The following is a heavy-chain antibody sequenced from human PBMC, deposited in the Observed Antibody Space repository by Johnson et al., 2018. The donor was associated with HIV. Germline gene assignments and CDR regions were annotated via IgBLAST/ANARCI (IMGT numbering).Heavy chain of an antibody. CDR3: ARDSEKWELRPGAFDI. D-gene: IGHD1-26*01. CDR1: GFIFRNYW. V-gene: IGHV3-74*03. Sequence: VQLVESGGGVVQPGRSLRLSCAASGFIFRNYWMHWVRQTPGKGLVWVARIYSDGSDTAYADSVKGRFTISRDTAENSLYLQRNSRRVEDTAVYYCARDSEKWELRPGAFDIWGQGTMVTVSS. J-gene: IGHJ3*02. CDR2: IYSDGSDT.